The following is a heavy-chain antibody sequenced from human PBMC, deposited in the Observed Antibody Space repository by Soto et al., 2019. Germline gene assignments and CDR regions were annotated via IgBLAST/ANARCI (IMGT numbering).Heavy chain of an antibody. CDR2: FSGSGGST. J-gene: IGHJ4*02. V-gene: IGHV3-23*01. CDR1: GFTFSSYA. D-gene: IGHD6-13*01. Sequence: GGSLRLSCAASGFTFSSYAMSWVRQAPGKGLEWVSAFSGSGGSTYYADSVKGRFTISRDNPKNTLYLQMNSLRAEDTAVYYCAKGSFLVGPRESIAAAGTLGFDYWGQGTLVTVSS. CDR3: AKGSFLVGPRESIAAAGTLGFDY.